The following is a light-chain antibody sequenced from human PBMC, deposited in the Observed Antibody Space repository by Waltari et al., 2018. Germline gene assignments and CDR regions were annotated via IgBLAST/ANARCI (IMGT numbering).Light chain of an antibody. CDR3: QQYYSRPLT. V-gene: IGKV4-1*01. CDR1: QSVLYNANNFDY. CDR2: WAA. J-gene: IGKJ4*01. Sequence: DIVMTQSPDSLAVSLGERATINCRSSQSVLYNANNFDYLAWYQQKPGQPPKRLFYWAATRESGVPDRFSGSGSGTEFTLTINSLQAEDVAIYYCQQYYSRPLTFGGGTRVEIK.